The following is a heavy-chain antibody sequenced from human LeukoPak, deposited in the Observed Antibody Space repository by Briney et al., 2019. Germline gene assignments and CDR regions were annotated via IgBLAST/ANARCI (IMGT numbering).Heavy chain of an antibody. D-gene: IGHD3-9*01. CDR2: IKQDGSEK. CDR1: GFTPSGDR. Sequence: GGSLRLSCAAPGFTPSGDRMCRVCQGLGTGLERGANIKQDGSEKYYEDSVKGRFTISKDNAKNSLYLQMNSRRAEDTAVYYCARGEDILTFFDYWGQGTLVTVSS. CDR3: ARGEDILTFFDY. V-gene: IGHV3-7*01. J-gene: IGHJ4*02.